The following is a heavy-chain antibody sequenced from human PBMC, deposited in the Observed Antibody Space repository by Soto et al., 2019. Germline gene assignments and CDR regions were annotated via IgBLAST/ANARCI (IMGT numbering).Heavy chain of an antibody. CDR3: VKNSGWFKT. J-gene: IGHJ5*02. CDR2: SDASGGIT. Sequence: QLLQSGGGLVQPGGSLTLSCAASGFTFGTTDMSWVRQAPGEGLEWVSTSDASGGITYYADSVKGRFTISRDNSRNTVYLKMNSPRADVTALYYCVKNSGWFKTWGQGALVTVSS. CDR1: GFTFGTTD. V-gene: IGHV3-23*01. D-gene: IGHD3-10*01.